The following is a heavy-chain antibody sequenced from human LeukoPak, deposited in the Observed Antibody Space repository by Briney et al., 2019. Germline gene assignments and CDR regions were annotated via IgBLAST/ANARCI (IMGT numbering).Heavy chain of an antibody. Sequence: ASVKVSCKASGYTFTSYGISWVRQAPGQGLEWMGWISAYNGNTNYAQKLQGRVTMTTDTSTSTAYMELRSLRSDDTAVYYCARAPKRIAMVRGPYYFDYWGQGTLVTVSS. CDR2: ISAYNGNT. CDR1: GYTFTSYG. V-gene: IGHV1-18*01. D-gene: IGHD3-10*01. CDR3: ARAPKRIAMVRGPYYFDY. J-gene: IGHJ4*02.